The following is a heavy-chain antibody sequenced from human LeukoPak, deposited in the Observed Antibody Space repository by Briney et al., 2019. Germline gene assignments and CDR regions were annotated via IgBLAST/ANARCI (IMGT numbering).Heavy chain of an antibody. J-gene: IGHJ5*02. D-gene: IGHD5-24*01. CDR3: ARDLRDGYKRISYNWFDP. CDR2: IYYSGST. Sequence: SETLSLTCTVSGGSISTYYWSWIRQTPGKGLEWIGYIYYSGSTNYNPSLKSRVTISVDTSKNQFSLKLSSVTAADTAVYYCARDLRDGYKRISYNWFDPWGQGTLVTVSS. V-gene: IGHV4-59*01. CDR1: GGSISTYY.